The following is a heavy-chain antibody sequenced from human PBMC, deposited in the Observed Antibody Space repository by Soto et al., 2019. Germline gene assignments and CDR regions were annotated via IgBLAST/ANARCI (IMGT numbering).Heavy chain of an antibody. V-gene: IGHV3-21*01. Sequence: PGGSLRLSCAASGFTFSSYSMNWVRQAPGKGLEWVPSISSSSSYIYYADSVKGRFTISRDNAKNSLYLQMNSLRAEDTAVYYCASSDSSYYYYYGMDVWGQGTTVTVSS. CDR1: GFTFSSYS. D-gene: IGHD4-4*01. J-gene: IGHJ6*02. CDR3: ASSDSSYYYYYGMDV. CDR2: ISSSSSYI.